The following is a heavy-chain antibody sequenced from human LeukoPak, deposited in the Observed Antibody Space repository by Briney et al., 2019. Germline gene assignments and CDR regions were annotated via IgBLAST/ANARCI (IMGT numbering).Heavy chain of an antibody. Sequence: SQTLSLTCAVSGGSINNDDYSWTWIRQTPGKGLEWIGYVYDIGSTKYNPSLKSRVTISVDTSKNQFSLRLSSVTAADTAVYYCARGGVLKSVDYWGQGTLVAVSS. CDR2: VYDIGST. D-gene: IGHD3-16*01. V-gene: IGHV4-30-4*07. CDR3: ARGGVLKSVDY. CDR1: GGSINNDDYS. J-gene: IGHJ4*02.